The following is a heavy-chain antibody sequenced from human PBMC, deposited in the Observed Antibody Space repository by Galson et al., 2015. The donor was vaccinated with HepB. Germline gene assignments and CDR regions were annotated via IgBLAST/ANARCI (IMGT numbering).Heavy chain of an antibody. D-gene: IGHD6-13*01. CDR3: ATIYSTDGDASDAFDN. CDR2: TYYRSRWYN. CDR1: GDSVSSNSAS. Sequence: CAISGDSVSSNSASWHWIRQSPSRGLEWLGRTYYRSRWYNDYALSVTSRITINPDTSKNQFSLQLNSVTPEDTAMYYCATIYSTDGDASDAFDNWGQGTMVTVSS. V-gene: IGHV6-1*01. J-gene: IGHJ3*02.